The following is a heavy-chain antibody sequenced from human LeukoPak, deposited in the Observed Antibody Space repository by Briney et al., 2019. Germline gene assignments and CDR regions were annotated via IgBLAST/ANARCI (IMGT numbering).Heavy chain of an antibody. CDR3: ARVLGNFSGWYWDYYYYMDV. J-gene: IGHJ6*03. CDR2: MNPNSGNT. CDR1: GYTFTSYG. Sequence: ASVKVSCKASGYTFTSYGINWVRQAPGQRLEWMGWMNPNSGNTGYAQKFQGRVTMTRNTSISTAYMELSSLRSEDTAVYYCARVLGNFSGWYWDYYYYMDVWGKGTTVTISS. D-gene: IGHD6-19*01. V-gene: IGHV1-8*02.